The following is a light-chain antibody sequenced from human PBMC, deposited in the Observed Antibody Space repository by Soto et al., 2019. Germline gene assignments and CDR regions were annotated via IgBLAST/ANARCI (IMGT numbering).Light chain of an antibody. V-gene: IGKV3-15*01. CDR1: QSVSSN. Sequence: IVLTQSPATLSVSPGEGATLSCRASQSVSSNLAWFQQKPGQTPRLLFNGASTRATGIPARFTGSGSGTEFILTISSLQSEDFAVYYCQQYDIWPPTFGQGTKVDI. CDR3: QQYDIWPPT. CDR2: GAS. J-gene: IGKJ1*01.